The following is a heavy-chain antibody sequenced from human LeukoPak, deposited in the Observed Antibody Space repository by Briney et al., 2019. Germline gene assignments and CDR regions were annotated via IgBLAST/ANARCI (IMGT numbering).Heavy chain of an antibody. CDR1: GFTFSSYA. D-gene: IGHD3-22*01. Sequence: QSGVSLRLSCAASGFTFSSYAMSWVRQAPGKGLEWVSAISNNGDSTYYADSVKGRFTISRDNSKNTLYLQMNSLRAEDTAVYYCAKDRTSGYYYVMHFDYWGQGTLVTVSS. CDR3: AKDRTSGYYYVMHFDY. CDR2: ISNNGDST. V-gene: IGHV3-23*01. J-gene: IGHJ4*02.